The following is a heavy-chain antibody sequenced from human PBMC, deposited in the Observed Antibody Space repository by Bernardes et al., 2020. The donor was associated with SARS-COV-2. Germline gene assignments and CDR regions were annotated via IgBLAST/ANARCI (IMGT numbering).Heavy chain of an antibody. J-gene: IGHJ4*02. CDR3: ARVVDHYDSSGYFDY. CDR2: IYPDDSDI. CDR1: DYRFTSFW. D-gene: IGHD3-22*01. Sequence: GESLKISCKTSDYRFTSFWMAWLRQMPGRGLELMGIIYPDDSDIKYSPSFQGQVTFSAAKSIATAYLHLSSLRASDSATYYCARVVDHYDSSGYFDYWGQGTTIIVSS. V-gene: IGHV5-51*01.